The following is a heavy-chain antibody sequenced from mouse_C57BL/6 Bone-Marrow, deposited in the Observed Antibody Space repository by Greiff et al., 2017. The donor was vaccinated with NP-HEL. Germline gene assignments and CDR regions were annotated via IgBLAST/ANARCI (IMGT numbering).Heavy chain of an antibody. V-gene: IGHV5-6*02. CDR1: GFTFSSYG. D-gene: IGHD1-1*01. Sequence: EVKLMESGGDLVKPGGSLKLSCAASGFTFSSYGMSWVRQTPDKRLEWVATISSGGSYTYYPDSVKGRFTISRDNAKNTLYLQMSSLKSEDTAMYYWARRGYYGSSPWFAYWGQGTLVTVSA. CDR2: ISSGGSYT. CDR3: ARRGYYGSSPWFAY. J-gene: IGHJ3*01.